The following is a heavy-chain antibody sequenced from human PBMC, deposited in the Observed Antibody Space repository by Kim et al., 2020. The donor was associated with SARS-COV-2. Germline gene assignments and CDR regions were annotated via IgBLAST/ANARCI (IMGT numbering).Heavy chain of an antibody. J-gene: IGHJ6*02. CDR2: FSLDRSRT. V-gene: IGHV3-9*02. CDR1: GFTSDIYA. CDR3: LRETSPGGADV. D-gene: IGHD3-16*01. Sequence: GGSLRLSCAASGFTSDIYAMHWVRQAPGKGLEWVAGFSLDRSRTDYADSVKGRFTISRDNAKNSLYLQMNSLRADDTALYFCLRETSPGGADVWGQGTTVTVSS.